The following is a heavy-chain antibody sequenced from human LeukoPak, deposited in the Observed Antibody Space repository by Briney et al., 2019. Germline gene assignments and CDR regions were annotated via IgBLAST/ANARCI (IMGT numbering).Heavy chain of an antibody. CDR1: GFTFDDYA. J-gene: IGHJ4*02. V-gene: IGHV3-9*01. CDR2: IRWNSGIR. CDR3: PKDSEFLGPTGFDH. Sequence: PGMSLRLSCAASGFTFDDYAMHWVRQDPGKGLEWVSGIRWNSGIRGYADSVKGRVTISSDNPKHSLYLPMPSLRADHTALYYCPKDSEFLGPTGFDHWGQGTLVPVSS. D-gene: IGHD1-26*01.